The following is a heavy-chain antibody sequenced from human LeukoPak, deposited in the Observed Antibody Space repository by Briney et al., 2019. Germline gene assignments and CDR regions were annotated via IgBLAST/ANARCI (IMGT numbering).Heavy chain of an antibody. J-gene: IGHJ5*02. CDR3: ARGITMVRGVIIVKPNWFDP. CDR1: GYSISSGYY. D-gene: IGHD3-10*01. CDR2: IYHSGST. V-gene: IGHV4-38-2*02. Sequence: SETMSLTCTVSGYSISSGYYWGWIRQPPGKGLEWIGSIYHSGSTYYNPSLESRVTISVDTSKNQFSLKLSSVTAADTAVYYCARGITMVRGVIIVKPNWFDPWGQGTLVTVSS.